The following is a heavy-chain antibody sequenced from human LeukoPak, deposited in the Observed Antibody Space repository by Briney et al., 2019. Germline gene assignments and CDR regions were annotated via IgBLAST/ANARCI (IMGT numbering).Heavy chain of an antibody. CDR3: ARDRGVGAKDY. J-gene: IGHJ4*02. CDR2: IYSGGST. V-gene: IGHV3-66*01. Sequence: PGGSLRLSCAASGFTFSSYGVSWVRQAPGKGLEWVAVIYSGGSTTYADSVKGRFTISRDNAKNTLYLQMNSLRAEDTAVYYCARDRGVGAKDYWGQGNLVTVSS. D-gene: IGHD1-26*01. CDR1: GFTFSSYG.